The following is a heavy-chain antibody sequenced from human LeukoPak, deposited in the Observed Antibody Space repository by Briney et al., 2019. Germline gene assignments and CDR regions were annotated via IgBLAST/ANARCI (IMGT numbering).Heavy chain of an antibody. V-gene: IGHV1-69*13. CDR1: GGTSSSYA. J-gene: IGHJ4*02. CDR3: ASPTSAYYGSGYYFDY. D-gene: IGHD3-10*01. CDR2: IIPIFGTA. Sequence: ASVKVSCKASGGTSSSYANSWVRQAPGQGLEWMGGIIPIFGTANYAQKFQGRVTITADESTSTAYMELSSLRSEDTAVYYCASPTSAYYGSGYYFDYWGQGTLVTVSS.